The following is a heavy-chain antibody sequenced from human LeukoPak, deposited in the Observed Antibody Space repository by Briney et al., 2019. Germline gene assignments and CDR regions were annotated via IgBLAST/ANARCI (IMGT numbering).Heavy chain of an antibody. J-gene: IGHJ4*02. CDR1: GYTFINYY. D-gene: IGHD3-22*01. CDR3: ARGARLTYYYDSSGYSLNDY. CDR2: INPHNGDT. Sequence: ASVKVSCKASGYTFINYYIHWVRQAPGQGLEWMGWINPHNGDTKYAQKFQGRVTMTRDTSISTAYMELSRLRSDDTAVYYCARGARLTYYYDSSGYSLNDYWGQGTLVTVSS. V-gene: IGHV1-2*02.